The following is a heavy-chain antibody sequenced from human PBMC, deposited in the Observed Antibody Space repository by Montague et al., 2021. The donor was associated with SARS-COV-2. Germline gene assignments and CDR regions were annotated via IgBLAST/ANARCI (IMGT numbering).Heavy chain of an antibody. J-gene: IGHJ4*02. V-gene: IGHV4-59*08. CDR3: ARQRRGAMVRGVIIPLWYFDY. Sequence: SETLSLTCTVSGDSLTYFYWSWIRQSPGKGLEWIGSIFYRGSTNYNPSLKSRVTISVDTSKNQFSLNLTSVTATDTAVYYCARQRRGAMVRGVIIPLWYFDYWGQGTLVTVSS. D-gene: IGHD3-10*01. CDR2: IFYRGST. CDR1: GDSLTYFY.